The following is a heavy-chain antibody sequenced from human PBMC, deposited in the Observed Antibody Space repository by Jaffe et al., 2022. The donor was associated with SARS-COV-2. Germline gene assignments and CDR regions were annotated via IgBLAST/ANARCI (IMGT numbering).Heavy chain of an antibody. J-gene: IGHJ4*02. CDR2: TSYVGTNN. V-gene: IGHV3-30*18. D-gene: IGHD3-22*01. Sequence: QVQLVESGGGVVQPGRSLRLSCAASGITLSNYGIHWVRQAPGKGLEWVAVTSYVGTNNWYADSVEGRFTISRDNSKNTVYLQMNSLRTEDTAVYYCAKDWGPVEDYYDSGGYFDCWGQGTLVTVSS. CDR1: GITLSNYG. CDR3: AKDWGPVEDYYDSGGYFDC.